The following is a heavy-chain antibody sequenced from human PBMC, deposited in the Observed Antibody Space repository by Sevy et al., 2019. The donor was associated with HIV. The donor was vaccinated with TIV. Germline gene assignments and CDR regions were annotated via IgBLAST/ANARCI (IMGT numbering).Heavy chain of an antibody. Sequence: GGSLRLSCAASGFTFSSYAMSWVRQAPGKGLEWVSAISGSGGSTYYADSVKGRFTISRDNSKNTLYLQMNSLRAEDTAVYYRAALRGSGYECFDYWGQGTLVTVSS. CDR3: AALRGSGYECFDY. CDR1: GFTFSSYA. V-gene: IGHV3-23*01. D-gene: IGHD5-12*01. J-gene: IGHJ4*02. CDR2: ISGSGGST.